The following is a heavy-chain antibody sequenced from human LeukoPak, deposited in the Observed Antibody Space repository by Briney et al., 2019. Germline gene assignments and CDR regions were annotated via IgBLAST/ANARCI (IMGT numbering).Heavy chain of an antibody. CDR1: GYSISSGYY. D-gene: IGHD2-8*01. J-gene: IGHJ4*02. V-gene: IGHV4-38-2*02. CDR3: ARRVYLYYFNY. CDR2: IYHSGST. Sequence: SETLSLTCTVSGYSISSGYYWGWIRQPPGKGLEWIGTIYHSGSTFYNPSLKSRVTISVDTSKNQFSLKLNSVTAADTAVYSCARRVYLYYFNYWSQGTLVTVSS.